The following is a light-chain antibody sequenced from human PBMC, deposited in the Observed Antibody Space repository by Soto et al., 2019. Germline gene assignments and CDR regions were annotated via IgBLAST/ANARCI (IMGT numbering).Light chain of an antibody. Sequence: DIQMTHSPSSVAASVGDRLTITCRASQDIGGRLAWFQQKPGKAPQYLIQAASILQSGLPSRFSGSGSGTEFTLTISSLQPDDFATYYRHQYDSYWTCGQGTTGDIK. J-gene: IGKJ1*01. CDR3: HQYDSYWT. V-gene: IGKV1D-16*01. CDR2: AAS. CDR1: QDIGGR.